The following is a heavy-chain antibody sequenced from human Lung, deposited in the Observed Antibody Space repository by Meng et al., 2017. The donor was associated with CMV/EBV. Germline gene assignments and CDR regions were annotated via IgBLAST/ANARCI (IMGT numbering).Heavy chain of an antibody. CDR3: AYTYDFWSGYYPPGMDV. J-gene: IGHJ6*02. D-gene: IGHD3-3*01. Sequence: ASVKVSCKASGYTFTGYNMHWVRQAPGQGLEWMGWINPNSGGTNYAQKFQGRVTMTRDTSISTAYMELSRLRSDDTAVYYCAYTYDFWSGYYPPGMDVWGQGTTVTVSS. CDR2: INPNSGGT. V-gene: IGHV1-2*02. CDR1: GYTFTGYN.